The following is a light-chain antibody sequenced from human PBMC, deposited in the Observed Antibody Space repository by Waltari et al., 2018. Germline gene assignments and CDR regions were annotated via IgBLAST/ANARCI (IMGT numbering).Light chain of an antibody. CDR1: SSNIGAGYD. Sequence: QSVLTQPPSVSGAPGQRVTISCTGSSSNIGAGYDVHWYQQLPGTAPKLLIYANTNRTSGVPDRFSGSKSGTSASLAITGFQAEDEADYYCQSHDSSHYVFGTGTKVTVL. V-gene: IGLV1-40*01. J-gene: IGLJ1*01. CDR2: ANT. CDR3: QSHDSSHYV.